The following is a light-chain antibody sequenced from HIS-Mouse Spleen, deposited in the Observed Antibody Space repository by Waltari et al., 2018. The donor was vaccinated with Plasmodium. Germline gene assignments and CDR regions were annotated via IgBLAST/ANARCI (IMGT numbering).Light chain of an antibody. CDR1: PSVSSN. CDR3: QQYNNWSFT. J-gene: IGKJ3*01. V-gene: IGKV3-15*01. CDR2: GAS. Sequence: IVITHSPATLSLYPGERATLSCRASPSVSSNLAWYQQKPGQAPRLLIYGASTRDSGIPARFSGSGSGTEFTLTISSLQSEDFAVYYCQQYNNWSFTFGHGTKVDIK.